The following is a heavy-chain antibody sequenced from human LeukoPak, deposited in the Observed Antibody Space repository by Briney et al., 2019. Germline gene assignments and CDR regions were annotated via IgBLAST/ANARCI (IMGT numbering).Heavy chain of an antibody. CDR1: GGSFSGYY. CDR3: ARGRLNREVYAIRSFLDY. Sequence: PSETLSLTCAVYGGSFSGYYWSWLRQPPGKGLEWIGEINHSGSTNYNPSLKSRVTISVDTSKNQFSLKLSSVTAADTAVYYCARGRLNREVYAIRSFLDYWGQGTLVTVSS. D-gene: IGHD2-8*01. V-gene: IGHV4-34*01. J-gene: IGHJ4*02. CDR2: INHSGST.